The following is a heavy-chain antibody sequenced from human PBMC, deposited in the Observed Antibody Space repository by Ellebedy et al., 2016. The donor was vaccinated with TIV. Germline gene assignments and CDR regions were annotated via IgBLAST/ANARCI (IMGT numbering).Heavy chain of an antibody. Sequence: GESLKISCTASGYSFTSYWIGWVRQIPGKGLEWMGIIYPGDSATSYSPSFHGQVTISTDKSISTAYLQWSSLKASDTAMYYCARRDYYYDSSGYVSYFDYWGQGTLVTVSS. CDR1: GYSFTSYW. D-gene: IGHD3-22*01. J-gene: IGHJ4*02. CDR3: ARRDYYYDSSGYVSYFDY. V-gene: IGHV5-51*01. CDR2: IYPGDSAT.